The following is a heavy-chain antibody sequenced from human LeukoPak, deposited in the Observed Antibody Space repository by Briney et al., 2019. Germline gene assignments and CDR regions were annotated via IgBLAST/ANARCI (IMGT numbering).Heavy chain of an antibody. V-gene: IGHV3-30*02. CDR1: GFTFSSYG. CDR2: IRYDGSNK. J-gene: IGHJ4*02. CDR3: VADFDY. D-gene: IGHD6-19*01. Sequence: PGGSLRLSCAASGFTFSSYGMHWVRQAPGKGLEWVAFIRYDGSNKYYADSVKGRFTISRDNSQNTLYLQMSSLRPEDTATYYCVADFDYWGQGTLVTVSS.